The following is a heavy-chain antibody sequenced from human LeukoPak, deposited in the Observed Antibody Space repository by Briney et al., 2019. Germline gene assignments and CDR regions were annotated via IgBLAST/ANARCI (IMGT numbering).Heavy chain of an antibody. V-gene: IGHV1-8*01. CDR3: ARGRVNYGY. CDR1: GYTFTNYD. D-gene: IGHD4-11*01. Sequence: ASVTVSCKSSGYTFTNYDINWVRQATGQGREWMGWMNTNSGNTGYAQKFQGRVTMTRNTSISTAYMELSSLRSEDTAVYYCARGRVNYGYWGQGTLVTVSS. CDR2: MNTNSGNT. J-gene: IGHJ4*02.